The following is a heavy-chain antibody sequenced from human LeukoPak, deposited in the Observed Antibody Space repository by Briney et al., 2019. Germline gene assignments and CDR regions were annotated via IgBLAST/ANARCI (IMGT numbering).Heavy chain of an antibody. J-gene: IGHJ5*02. V-gene: IGHV4-31*03. CDR1: GGSISSGGYY. CDR2: IYYSGST. Sequence: SETLSLTCTVSGGSISSGGYYWSWIRQHPGKGLEWIGFIYYSGSTYYNPSLKSRVTISVETSKNHSSLNLTSVTAADTAVYSCAREGGDPRWLDPWGQGTLVTVSS. D-gene: IGHD6-25*01. CDR3: AREGGDPRWLDP.